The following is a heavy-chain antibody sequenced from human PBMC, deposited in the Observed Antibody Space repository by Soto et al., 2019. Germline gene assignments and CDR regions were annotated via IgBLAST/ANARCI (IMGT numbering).Heavy chain of an antibody. CDR2: IHYTGRN. V-gene: IGHV4-4*02. J-gene: IGHJ4*02. D-gene: IGHD3-3*02. CDR3: ASGSTGAGALHFYFIN. CDR1: GGFISSNNW. Sequence: QVQLQESGPGLVQPSGTLSLTCAVSGGFISSNNWWTWVRQSQGRGLEWIGEIHYTGRNNYNPSLPNRVTLPMNESRNQFFLKMAAVSAADADVCLCASGSTGAGALHFYFINWGQGIRVTVSS.